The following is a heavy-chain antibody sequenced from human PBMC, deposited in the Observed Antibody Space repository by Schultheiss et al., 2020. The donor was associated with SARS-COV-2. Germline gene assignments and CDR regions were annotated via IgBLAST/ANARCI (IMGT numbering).Heavy chain of an antibody. D-gene: IGHD2-15*01. V-gene: IGHV3-21*04. CDR1: GFTFSSYA. CDR3: AKPGDIVVVVAASKPFDY. CDR2: ISSSSSYI. Sequence: GGSLRLSCAASGFTFSSYAMSWVRQAPGKGLEWVSSISSSSSYIYYADSVKGRFTISRDNAKNSLYLQMNSLRAEDTAVYYCAKPGDIVVVVAASKPFDYWGQGTLVTVSS. J-gene: IGHJ4*02.